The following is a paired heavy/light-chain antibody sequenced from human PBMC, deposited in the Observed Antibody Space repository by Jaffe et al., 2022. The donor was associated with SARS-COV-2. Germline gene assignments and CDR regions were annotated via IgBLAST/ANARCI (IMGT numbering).Heavy chain of an antibody. CDR1: GFTVRSNF. V-gene: IGHV3-66*02. Sequence: EVQLVESGGTLVQPGGSLRLSCAASGFTVRSNFMNWVRQAPGKGLEWVSIIYSGGSTYYADSVKGRFTISRDNSKNTLYLQMNSLRAEDTAVYYCARAQPDAAGTNCYFDLWGRGTLVTVSS. CDR3: ARAQPDAAGTNCYFDL. CDR2: IYSGGST. D-gene: IGHD6-13*01. J-gene: IGHJ2*01.
Light chain of an antibody. Sequence: DIVMTQSPDSLAVSLGERATINCRSSQSVLFSSDNKNYLAWYQRKPGQPPKLLIYWASTRESGVPDRFSGSGSGTDFTLTISSLQAEDVAVYYCQQYYGTPVTFGGGTKVEIK. CDR2: WAS. J-gene: IGKJ4*01. V-gene: IGKV4-1*01. CDR3: QQYYGTPVT. CDR1: QSVLFSSDNKNY.